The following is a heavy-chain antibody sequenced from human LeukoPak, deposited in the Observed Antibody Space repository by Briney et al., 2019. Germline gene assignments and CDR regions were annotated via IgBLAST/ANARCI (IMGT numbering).Heavy chain of an antibody. CDR3: ARVYWGYDAFDI. Sequence: GGSLRLSCAASGFTFSSYSMNWVRQAPGKGLEWVSFISSSGTTIYYADSVKGRFTISRDNAKNSLYLQMNSLRAEDTAVYYCARVYWGYDAFDIWGQGTMVTVSS. CDR2: ISSSGTTI. J-gene: IGHJ3*02. V-gene: IGHV3-48*01. CDR1: GFTFSSYS. D-gene: IGHD7-27*01.